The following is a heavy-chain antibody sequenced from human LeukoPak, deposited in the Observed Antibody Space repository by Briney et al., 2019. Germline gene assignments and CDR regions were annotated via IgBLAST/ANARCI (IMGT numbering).Heavy chain of an antibody. CDR1: GASISSGDYY. Sequence: TSETLSLTCTVSGASISSGDYYWSWIRQPPGKGLEWIGYMYSSGTTYYNPSLKSRLTISVDTSKNQFSLKLSSVTAADTAVYYCARGGTHLCSSTSCYTGYFDYWGQGTLVTVSS. J-gene: IGHJ4*02. D-gene: IGHD2-2*02. CDR2: MYSSGTT. CDR3: ARGGTHLCSSTSCYTGYFDY. V-gene: IGHV4-30-4*02.